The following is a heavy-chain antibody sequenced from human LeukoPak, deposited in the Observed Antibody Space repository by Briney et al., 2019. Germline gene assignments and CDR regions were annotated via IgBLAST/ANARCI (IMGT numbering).Heavy chain of an antibody. J-gene: IGHJ3*02. V-gene: IGHV3-7*01. D-gene: IGHD3-10*01. CDR1: GFTFSTYA. CDR2: IKQDGSEK. Sequence: GGSLRLSCAASGFTFSTYAIHWVRQAPGKGLEWVANIKQDGSEKYYVDSVKGRFTISRDNAKNSLYLQMNSLRAEDTAVYYCARDLIRGDIWGQGTMVTVSS. CDR3: ARDLIRGDI.